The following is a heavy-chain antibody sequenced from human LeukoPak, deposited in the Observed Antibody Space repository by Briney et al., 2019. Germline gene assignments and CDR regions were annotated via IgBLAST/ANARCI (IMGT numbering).Heavy chain of an antibody. CDR2: IIPNSGGT. Sequence: ASVKVSCTASGYTFTGYYMHWVRQAPGQGLEWMGWIIPNSGGTNYAQKFQGRVTMTRDTSISTAYMELSRLRSDDTAVYYCARAWSDRGRGYWFDPWGQGTLVTVSS. J-gene: IGHJ5*02. D-gene: IGHD3-16*02. CDR3: ARAWSDRGRGYWFDP. V-gene: IGHV1-2*02. CDR1: GYTFTGYY.